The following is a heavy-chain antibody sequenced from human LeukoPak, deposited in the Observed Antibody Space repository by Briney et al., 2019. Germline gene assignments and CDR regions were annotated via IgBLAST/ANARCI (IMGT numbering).Heavy chain of an antibody. CDR2: ISYDGTIT. V-gene: IGHV3-30*01. CDR3: ARDSTYYYDSGSSGPHYFDS. CDR1: GFTFSSYA. D-gene: IGHD3-10*01. Sequence: SGGSLRLSCAASGFTFSSYAMHWVRQAPGKGLEWVAVISYDGTITYYADSVRGRFTNSRGNPKNTLYLQLNSLRAEDTAIYYCARDSTYYYDSGSSGPHYFDSWGQGTLVTVSS. J-gene: IGHJ4*02.